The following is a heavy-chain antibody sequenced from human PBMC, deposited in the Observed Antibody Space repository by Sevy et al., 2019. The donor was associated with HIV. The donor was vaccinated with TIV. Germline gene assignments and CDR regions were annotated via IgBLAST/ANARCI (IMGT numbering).Heavy chain of an antibody. Sequence: GGSLRLSCAASGFTFSDYSMTWVRQAPGKGLEWIAYISNSGRTTHNADSVDGRFTISRDNAKNSLYLQMNSLRVEDTAVYYCVRDRRDSWMDAFDIWGQGARVTVSS. CDR1: GFTFSDYS. V-gene: IGHV3-11*04. J-gene: IGHJ3*02. D-gene: IGHD2-2*03. CDR2: ISNSGRTT. CDR3: VRDRRDSWMDAFDI.